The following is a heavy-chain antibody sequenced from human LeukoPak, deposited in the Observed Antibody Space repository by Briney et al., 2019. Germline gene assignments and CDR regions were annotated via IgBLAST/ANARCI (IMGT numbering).Heavy chain of an antibody. CDR3: ARERSRIQITIDY. Sequence: GASVKVSCKASGGTFSSYAISWVRQAPGQGLEWMGRIIPIFGTANYAQKFQGRVTITTDESTSTAYMELSSLRSEDTAVYYCARERSRIQITIDYWGQGTLVTVSS. V-gene: IGHV1-69*05. J-gene: IGHJ4*02. CDR1: GGTFSSYA. D-gene: IGHD5-18*01. CDR2: IIPIFGTA.